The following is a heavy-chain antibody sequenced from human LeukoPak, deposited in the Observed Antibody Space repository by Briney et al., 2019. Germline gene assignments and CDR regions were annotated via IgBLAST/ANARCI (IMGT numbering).Heavy chain of an antibody. CDR1: GFIFNDYY. V-gene: IGHV3-11*01. CDR3: ARRIDI. CDR2: ISSSGRTI. Sequence: GGSLRLFCAASGFIFNDYYMTWIRQAPGKGLEWLSYISSSGRTIYYADSVKGRFTISRDNANNSLYLQMNSLKVDDTAVYYCARRIDIWGQGTRVTVSS. J-gene: IGHJ3*02.